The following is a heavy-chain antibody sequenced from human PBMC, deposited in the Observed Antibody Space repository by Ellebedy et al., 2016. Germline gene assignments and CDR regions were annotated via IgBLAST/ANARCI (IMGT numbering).Heavy chain of an antibody. CDR3: ARGGKNGNQKAPFDY. Sequence: SVKVSXXASGGTFSSYAISWVRQAPGQGLEWMGGIIPIFGTASYAQKFQGRVTITADESTSTAYMELSSLRAEDTAVYYCARGGKNGNQKAPFDYWGQGTLVTVSS. CDR1: GGTFSSYA. D-gene: IGHD1-1*01. V-gene: IGHV1-69*13. CDR2: IIPIFGTA. J-gene: IGHJ4*02.